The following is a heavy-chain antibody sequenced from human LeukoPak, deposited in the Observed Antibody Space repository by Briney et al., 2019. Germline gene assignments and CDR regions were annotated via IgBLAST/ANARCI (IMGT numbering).Heavy chain of an antibody. J-gene: IGHJ4*02. CDR3: ARENSGSYFDY. CDR1: GYTFTGYY. CDR2: INPNSGGT. Sequence: GASVKVSCQASGYTFTGYYMHWVRQAPGQGLEWMGWINPNSGGTNYAQKFQGWVTMTRDTSISTAYMELSRPRSDDTAVYYCARENSGSYFDYWGQGTLVTVSS. D-gene: IGHD5-12*01. V-gene: IGHV1-2*04.